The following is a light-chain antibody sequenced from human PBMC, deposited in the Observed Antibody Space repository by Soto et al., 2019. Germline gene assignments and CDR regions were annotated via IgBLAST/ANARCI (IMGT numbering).Light chain of an antibody. V-gene: IGLV2-14*02. CDR3: SSYTSSSTPYV. J-gene: IGLJ1*01. CDR1: SSDVGSYNL. Sequence: QSVPTQPASVSGSPGQSITISCTGTSSDVGSYNLVCWYQQHPGKAPNLMIYDVSNRPTGVSNRFSGSKSGNTASLTISGLQAEDEADYYCSSYTSSSTPYVFGTGTKLTVL. CDR2: DVS.